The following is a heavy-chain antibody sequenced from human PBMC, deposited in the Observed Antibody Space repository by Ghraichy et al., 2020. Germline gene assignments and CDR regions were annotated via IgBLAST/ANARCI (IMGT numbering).Heavy chain of an antibody. CDR1: GGSISSYY. D-gene: IGHD3-10*01. V-gene: IGHV4-59*01. Sequence: SETLSLTCTVPGGSISSYYWSWIRQPPGKGLEWIGYIYYSGSTNYNPSLKSRVTISVDTSKNQFSLKLSSVTAADTAVYYCARFENSTLWFGELSKNWFEPWGQGTLVTVSS. CDR2: IYYSGST. CDR3: ARFENSTLWFGELSKNWFEP. J-gene: IGHJ5*02.